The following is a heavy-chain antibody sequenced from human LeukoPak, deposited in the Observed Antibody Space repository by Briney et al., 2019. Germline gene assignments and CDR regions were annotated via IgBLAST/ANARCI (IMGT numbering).Heavy chain of an antibody. D-gene: IGHD3-10*01. CDR1: GFNFANHA. V-gene: IGHV3-23*01. Sequence: GGSLRLSCAASGFNFANHAMSWVRQTAGKGLEWVSAISGGGDITYYADSAKGRFTISRDNSRNTVFLQMNRLRPEDTAVYYCVKEAYYGWGSSPTFYFDYWGQGTRVTVSS. CDR3: VKEAYYGWGSSPTFYFDY. J-gene: IGHJ4*02. CDR2: ISGGGDIT.